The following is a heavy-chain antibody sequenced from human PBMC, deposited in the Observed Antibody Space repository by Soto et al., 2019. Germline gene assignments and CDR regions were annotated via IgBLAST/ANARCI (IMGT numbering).Heavy chain of an antibody. J-gene: IGHJ4*02. CDR3: AKGAVGWELLSGSGFDY. D-gene: IGHD1-26*01. Sequence: GGSLRLSCAASGFTFSSYGMHWVRQAPGKGLEWVAVISYDGSNKYYADSVKGRFTISRDNSKNTLYLQMNSLRAEDTAVYYCAKGAVGWELLSGSGFDYWGQGTLVTVSS. CDR2: ISYDGSNK. V-gene: IGHV3-30*18. CDR1: GFTFSSYG.